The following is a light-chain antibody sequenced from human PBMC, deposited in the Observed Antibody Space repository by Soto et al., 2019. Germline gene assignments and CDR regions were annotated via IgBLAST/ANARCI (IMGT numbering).Light chain of an antibody. CDR3: AAWDVSLNVVV. CDR2: SSS. Sequence: QPVVTQPPSASGTPGQRVTISCSGSASNIGSNPVNWYQQLPGTAPKLLIYSSSHRPSGVPDRISGSKSGTSASLAISGLQSGDEADYYCAAWDVSLNVVVFGGGTKVTVL. J-gene: IGLJ2*01. V-gene: IGLV1-44*01. CDR1: ASNIGSNP.